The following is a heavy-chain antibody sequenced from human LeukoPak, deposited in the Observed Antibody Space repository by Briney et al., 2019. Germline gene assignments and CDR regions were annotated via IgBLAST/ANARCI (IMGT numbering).Heavy chain of an antibody. D-gene: IGHD1-26*01. J-gene: IGHJ4*02. V-gene: IGHV4-61*02. CDR1: GGSISSGSYY. CDR3: ARVSGSYRWYFDY. CDR2: TYTSGST. Sequence: SETLSLTCTVSGGSISSGSYYWSWIRQPAGKGLEWIGRTYTSGSTNYNPSLKSRVTISVDTSKNQFSLKLSSVTAADTAVYYCARVSGSYRWYFDYWGQGTLVTVSS.